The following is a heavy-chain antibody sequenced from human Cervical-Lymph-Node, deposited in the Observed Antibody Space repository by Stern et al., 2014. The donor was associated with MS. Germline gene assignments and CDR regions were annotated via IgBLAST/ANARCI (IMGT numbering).Heavy chain of an antibody. D-gene: IGHD1-26*01. CDR1: GYSFTLYW. V-gene: IGHV5-51*01. CDR2: IYPGDSDP. Sequence: VQLVQSGAEMKQPGETLKISCKGSGYSFTLYWIGRERQMPGKRLAWMGSIYPGDSDPRYSPSFKGQVTISADKSISTAYLQWSSLKASDTAMYYCAALVRGSYFYWAQVTLVTVSS. CDR3: AALVRGSYFY. J-gene: IGHJ4*02.